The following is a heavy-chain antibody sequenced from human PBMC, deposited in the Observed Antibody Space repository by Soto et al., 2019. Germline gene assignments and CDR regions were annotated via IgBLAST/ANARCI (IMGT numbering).Heavy chain of an antibody. CDR1: GNTFTNFG. J-gene: IGHJ5*02. CDR2: ISAYTDDP. Sequence: QVHLVQSGAEVRKPGASVKVSCKASGNTFTNFGVTWVRQAPGQGLEWMGWISAYTDDPNYAQKFQGRVTMTIDTSTSTAYLDLRSLTSDDTAVYYCARVIPGAEAWFDPWGQGTLVTVSS. V-gene: IGHV1-18*01. D-gene: IGHD2-2*01. CDR3: ARVIPGAEAWFDP.